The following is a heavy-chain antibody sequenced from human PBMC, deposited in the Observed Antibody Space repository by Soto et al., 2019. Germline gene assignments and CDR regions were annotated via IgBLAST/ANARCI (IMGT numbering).Heavy chain of an antibody. V-gene: IGHV4-31*03. J-gene: IGHJ6*02. Sequence: QVQLQESGPGLVKPSQTLSLTCTVSGGSISSGGYYWSWIRQHPGKGLEWIGYIYYSGSTYYNPSLKSRVTISVDTSKNQFPLKLSSVTAADTAVYYCARVTTVVTPGKYYYYGIDVLGQGTTVTVSS. CDR2: IYYSGST. CDR3: ARVTTVVTPGKYYYYGIDV. D-gene: IGHD4-17*01. CDR1: GGSISSGGYY.